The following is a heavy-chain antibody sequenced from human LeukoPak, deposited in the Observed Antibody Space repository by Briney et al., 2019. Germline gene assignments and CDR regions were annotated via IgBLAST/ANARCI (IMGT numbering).Heavy chain of an antibody. D-gene: IGHD3-3*01. CDR2: IYPGGNT. CDR1: GGSMTNGLDY. CDR3: PSGQDEFWSGYDLNWFGP. V-gene: IGHV4-61*02. J-gene: IGHJ5*02. Sequence: SETLSLTCAVSGGSMTNGLDYGNWIRQPAGKGLEWIGRIYPGGNTNYNPSLESRVTISVDTAKNQFALKLISVTSEDTALYYCPSGQDEFWSGYDLNWFGPWGQGTLVTVSS.